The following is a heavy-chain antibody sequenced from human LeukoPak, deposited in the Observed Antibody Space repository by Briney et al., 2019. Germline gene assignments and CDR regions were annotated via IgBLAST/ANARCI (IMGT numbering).Heavy chain of an antibody. CDR1: GYTFTSYG. J-gene: IGHJ4*02. Sequence: GASVKVSCKASGYTFTSYGISWVRQAPGQGLEWMGWISAYNGNTNYAQKLRGRVTMTTDTSTSTAFMELRSLTSDDTAVYYCARDPSYYDSSGYPDYWGQGTLVTVSS. D-gene: IGHD3-22*01. CDR3: ARDPSYYDSSGYPDY. V-gene: IGHV1-18*01. CDR2: ISAYNGNT.